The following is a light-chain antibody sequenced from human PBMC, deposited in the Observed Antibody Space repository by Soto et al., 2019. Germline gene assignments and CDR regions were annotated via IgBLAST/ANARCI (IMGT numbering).Light chain of an antibody. CDR2: GAS. J-gene: IGKJ2*01. CDR1: QSVSSN. V-gene: IGKV3-20*01. CDR3: QQYGTSPQT. Sequence: ETVLTQSPGTLSLSPGERGTLSCRASQSVSSNLAWYQQRPGQAPRLLIYGASSRATGIPDRFSGSGSGTDFTLTISRLEPEDFAVYYCQQYGTSPQTFGQGTKLEIK.